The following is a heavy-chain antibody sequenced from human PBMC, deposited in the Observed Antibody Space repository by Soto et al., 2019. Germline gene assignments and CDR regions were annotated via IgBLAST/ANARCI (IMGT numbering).Heavy chain of an antibody. CDR1: GYTFTSYG. Sequence: QVQLVQSGAAVKKPGASVQVSCTASGYTFTSYGISWVRQAPGQGLEWMGWISAYNGNTNYAQKLQGRVTMTTDTSTSTAYMELRSLISDYKDVYYCAREYDFWSAYGMAVWGQGTTITVSS. V-gene: IGHV1-18*01. CDR3: AREYDFWSAYGMAV. D-gene: IGHD3-3*01. CDR2: ISAYNGNT. J-gene: IGHJ6*02.